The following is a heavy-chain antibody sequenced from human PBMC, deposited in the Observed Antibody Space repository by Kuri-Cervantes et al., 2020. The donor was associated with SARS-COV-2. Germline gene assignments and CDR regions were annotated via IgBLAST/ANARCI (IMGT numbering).Heavy chain of an antibody. V-gene: IGHV1-2*06. CDR3: ARDPPLYYYGSGSYYNEHSYYYGMDV. CDR2: INPNYGGT. D-gene: IGHD3-10*01. CDR1: ADTFTSHG. Sequence: ASVKVSCKASADTFTSHGISWVRQAPGQGLEWVGRINPNYGGTNSAQKFQGRVTMTRDTSISTAYMELSRLRSDDTAVYYCARDPPLYYYGSGSYYNEHSYYYGMDVWGQGTTVNGAS. J-gene: IGHJ6*01.